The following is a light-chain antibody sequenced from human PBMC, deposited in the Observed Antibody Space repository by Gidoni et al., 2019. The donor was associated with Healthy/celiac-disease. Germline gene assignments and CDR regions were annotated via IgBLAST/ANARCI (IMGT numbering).Light chain of an antibody. J-gene: IGKJ4*02. CDR2: AAS. CDR3: QRRYSTPQGLT. Sequence: DIQMTQSPSSLSASVGARVTITCRASHSISSYLNWYQQKPGKAPKLLIYAASSLQSGVPTSYSGSGTGTDFTLTISSLQPEDFATYVCQRRYSTPQGLTFGGGTKVEIK. V-gene: IGKV1-39*01. CDR1: HSISSY.